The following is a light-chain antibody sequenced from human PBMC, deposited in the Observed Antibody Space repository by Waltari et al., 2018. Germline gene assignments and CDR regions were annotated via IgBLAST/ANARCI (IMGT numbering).Light chain of an antibody. J-gene: IGKJ2*01. CDR3: QHYYSYPYT. Sequence: AIRMTQSPSSFSASTGDRVSITCRASQGIRSYLAWYQQKPGKAPKLLIYAASTLQSGVPARFSGSGSGTDFTLTISCLQAEDFATYYCQHYYSYPYTFGQGTKVDIK. CDR2: AAS. CDR1: QGIRSY. V-gene: IGKV1-8*01.